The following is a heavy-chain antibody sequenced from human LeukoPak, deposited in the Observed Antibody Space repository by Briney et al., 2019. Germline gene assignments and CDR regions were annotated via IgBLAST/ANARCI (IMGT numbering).Heavy chain of an antibody. CDR1: GFTFSSYG. J-gene: IGHJ2*01. V-gene: IGHV3-7*01. Sequence: PGGSLRLSCAASGFTFSSYGMHWVRQAPGKGLEWVANIKQDGSEKYYVDSVKGRFTISRDNAKNSLYLQMNSLRAEDTAVYYCTITGRYWYFDLWRRGTLVTVSS. CDR3: TITGRYWYFDL. CDR2: IKQDGSEK. D-gene: IGHD1-14*01.